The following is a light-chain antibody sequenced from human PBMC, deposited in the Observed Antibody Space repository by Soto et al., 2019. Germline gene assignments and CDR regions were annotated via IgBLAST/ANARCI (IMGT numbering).Light chain of an antibody. CDR3: QQYNNWPGT. J-gene: IGKJ1*01. V-gene: IGKV3-15*01. CDR2: DTS. Sequence: EIVMTQSPATLSVSPGERATLSCRASLSVSSNLAWYQQKPGQAPRLLIYDTSTRATGIPARFSGSGSGTEFTLTISSLQSEDFAFYYCQQYNNWPGTFGQGTEVEIK. CDR1: LSVSSN.